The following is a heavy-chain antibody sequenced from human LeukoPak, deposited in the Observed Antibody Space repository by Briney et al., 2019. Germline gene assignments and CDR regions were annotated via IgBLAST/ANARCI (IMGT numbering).Heavy chain of an antibody. CDR2: INHSGST. V-gene: IGHV4-34*01. CDR1: GGSFSGYY. Sequence: PSETLTLTCAVYGGSFSGYYWSWIRQPPGKGLEWIGEINHSGSTNYNPSLKSRVTISVDTSKNQFSLKLSSVTAADTAVYYCARGPMTTVTYRRLYYFDYWGQGTLVTVSS. J-gene: IGHJ4*02. CDR3: ARGPMTTVTYRRLYYFDY. D-gene: IGHD4-17*01.